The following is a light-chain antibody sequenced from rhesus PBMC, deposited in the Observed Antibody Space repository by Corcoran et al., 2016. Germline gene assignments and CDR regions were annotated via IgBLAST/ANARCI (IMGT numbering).Light chain of an antibody. CDR2: YAS. J-gene: IGKJ3*01. Sequence: DIQMTQSPSSLSASVGDTVTITGRASQGISSYLAWHQQKPGKAPKPLIYYASNLESGVPSRFSGSGSGTDFTLTISILQPEDFATYYCQQYNRAPFTFGPGTKLDIK. CDR1: QGISSY. CDR3: QQYNRAPFT. V-gene: IGKV1-37*01.